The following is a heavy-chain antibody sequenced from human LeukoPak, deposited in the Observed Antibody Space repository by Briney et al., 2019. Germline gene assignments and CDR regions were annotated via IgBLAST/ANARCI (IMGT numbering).Heavy chain of an antibody. CDR3: ARPEYYYDSSGNYVVGWFDS. V-gene: IGHV1-2*02. CDR2: INPNSGGT. J-gene: IGHJ5*01. D-gene: IGHD3-22*01. CDR1: GYTFTGYF. Sequence: ASVKVSCKPSGYTFTGYFIHWVRQAPGQGLEWMGWINPNSGGTNYAQKFQGRVTMTRDTSISTAYMELSRLRSDDTAVYYCARPEYYYDSSGNYVVGWFDSWGPGILVTVSS.